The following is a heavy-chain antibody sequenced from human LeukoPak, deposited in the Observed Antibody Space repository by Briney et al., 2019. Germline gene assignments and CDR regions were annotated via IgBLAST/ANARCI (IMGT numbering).Heavy chain of an antibody. J-gene: IGHJ5*02. Sequence: PGGSLRLSCAASGFTFSSYSMNWVRQAPGKGLEWVSSISSSSSYIYYADSVKGRFTISRDNAKNSLYLQMNSLRAEDTALYYCAKDSGYSSSWSRNWFDPWGQGTLVTVSS. D-gene: IGHD6-13*01. CDR2: ISSSSSYI. CDR3: AKDSGYSSSWSRNWFDP. V-gene: IGHV3-21*04. CDR1: GFTFSSYS.